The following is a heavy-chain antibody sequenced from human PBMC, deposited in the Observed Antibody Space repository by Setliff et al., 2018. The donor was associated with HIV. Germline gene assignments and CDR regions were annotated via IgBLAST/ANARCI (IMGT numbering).Heavy chain of an antibody. CDR2: FYSNGKT. D-gene: IGHD6-19*01. CDR1: GFTVNSNY. Sequence: GESLKISCAASGFTVNSNYINWVRQAPGKGLEWVSVFYSNGKTYYADSVRDRFTISRDNSQNTVSLQMNSLRVEDTAVYYCARDGSGAPYYGMDVWGQGTTVTVSS. CDR3: ARDGSGAPYYGMDV. J-gene: IGHJ6*02. V-gene: IGHV3-66*03.